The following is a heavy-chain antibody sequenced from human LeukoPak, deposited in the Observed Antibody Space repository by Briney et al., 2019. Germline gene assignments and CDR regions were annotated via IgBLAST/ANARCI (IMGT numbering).Heavy chain of an antibody. CDR1: GGSISSSSYY. J-gene: IGHJ4*02. CDR3: ARRVIVVVPQGFDY. Sequence: PSETLSLTCAVSGGSISSSSYYWGWIRQPPGKGLEWIGSIYYSGSTYYNPSLKSRVTISVDTSKNQFSLKLSSVTAADTAVYYCARRVIVVVPQGFDYWGQGTLVTVSS. D-gene: IGHD2-2*01. CDR2: IYYSGST. V-gene: IGHV4-39*01.